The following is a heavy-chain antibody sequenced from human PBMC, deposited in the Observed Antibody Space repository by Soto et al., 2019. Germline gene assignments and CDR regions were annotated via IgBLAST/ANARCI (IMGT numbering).Heavy chain of an antibody. J-gene: IGHJ4*02. D-gene: IGHD3-22*01. Sequence: QVQLVQAGAEVKKPGSSVKVSCKASGGTFSSYAISWVRQAPGQGLEWMGGIIPIFGTANYAQKFQGRVTITADESTSTAYLELSSLRSEDTAVYYCAREVRGYYDSSGHYRRPRYFDYWGQGTLVTVSS. CDR2: IIPIFGTA. CDR3: AREVRGYYDSSGHYRRPRYFDY. CDR1: GGTFSSYA. V-gene: IGHV1-69*01.